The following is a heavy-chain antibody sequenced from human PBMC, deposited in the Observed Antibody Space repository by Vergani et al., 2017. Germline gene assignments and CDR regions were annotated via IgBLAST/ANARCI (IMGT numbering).Heavy chain of an antibody. CDR3: ARVGGGDIVVVPATYYYYYYMDV. D-gene: IGHD2-2*01. Sequence: EVQLVESGGGLVQPGGSLRLSCAASGFTFSSYEMNWVRQAPGKGLEWVSYISSSGSTIYYADSVNGRFTISRDNAKNSLYLQMNSLRAEDTAVYYCARVGGGDIVVVPATYYYYYYMDVWGKGTTVTVSS. V-gene: IGHV3-48*03. CDR2: ISSSGSTI. CDR1: GFTFSSYE. J-gene: IGHJ6*03.